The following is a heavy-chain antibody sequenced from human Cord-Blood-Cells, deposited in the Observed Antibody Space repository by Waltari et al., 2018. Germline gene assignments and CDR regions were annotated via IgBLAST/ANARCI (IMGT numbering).Heavy chain of an antibody. D-gene: IGHD6-13*01. CDR1: GYPFTSYD. V-gene: IGHV1-8*01. J-gene: IGHJ6*02. CDR3: ARGVEIAAAGTEYYGMDV. Sequence: QVQLVQSGAEVKKPGASVKVSCKASGYPFTSYDLNCVRQATGQGLEWMGWMNPNSGNTGYAQKFQGRVTMTRNTSISTAYMELSSLRSEDTAVYYCARGVEIAAAGTEYYGMDVWGQGTTVTVSS. CDR2: MNPNSGNT.